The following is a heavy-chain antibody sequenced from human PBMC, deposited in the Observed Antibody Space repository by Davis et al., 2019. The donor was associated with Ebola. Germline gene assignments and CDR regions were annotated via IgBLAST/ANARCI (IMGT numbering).Heavy chain of an antibody. Sequence: PGGSLRLSCAASGFTFSSYAMSWVRQAPGKGLEWVSAISGSGGSTYYADSVKGRFTISRDNSKNTLYLQMNSLRAEDTAVYYCARDIVLMVYANTDAFDIWGQGTMVTVSS. J-gene: IGHJ3*02. CDR3: ARDIVLMVYANTDAFDI. CDR1: GFTFSSYA. D-gene: IGHD2-8*01. V-gene: IGHV3-23*01. CDR2: ISGSGGST.